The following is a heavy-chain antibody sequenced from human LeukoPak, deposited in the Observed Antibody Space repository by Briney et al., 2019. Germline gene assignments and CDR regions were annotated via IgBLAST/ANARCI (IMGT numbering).Heavy chain of an antibody. CDR3: ARGGYCGGDCYTGRFDY. CDR1: GGSFSGYY. V-gene: IGHV4-34*01. D-gene: IGHD2-21*02. J-gene: IGHJ4*02. CDR2: INHSGST. Sequence: PSETLSLTCAVYGGSFSGYYWSWIRQPPGKGLEWIGEINHSGSTNYNPPLKSRVTISVDTSKNQSSLKLSSVTAADTAVYYCARGGYCGGDCYTGRFDYWGQGTLVTVSS.